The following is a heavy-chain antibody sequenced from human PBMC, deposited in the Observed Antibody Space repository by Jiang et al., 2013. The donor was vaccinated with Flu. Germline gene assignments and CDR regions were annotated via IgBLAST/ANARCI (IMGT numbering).Heavy chain of an antibody. Sequence: GGTFSSYAISWVRQAPGQGLEWMGGIIPIFGTANYAQKFQGRVTITADKSTSTAYMELSSLRSEDTAVYYCAILTYYDILTGAPDAFDIWGQGTMVTVSS. CDR2: IIPIFGTA. CDR1: GGTFSSYA. D-gene: IGHD3-9*01. V-gene: IGHV1-69*06. J-gene: IGHJ3*02. CDR3: AILTYYDILTGAPDAFDI.